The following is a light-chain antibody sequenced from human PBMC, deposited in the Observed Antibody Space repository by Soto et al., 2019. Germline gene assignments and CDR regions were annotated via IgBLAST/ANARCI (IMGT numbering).Light chain of an antibody. Sequence: EIVLTQSPATLSLSPGERATLSCRASETVNSYLAWYQQKPGQAPRLLIYDVSKRATGIPARFSGSGSGTDFTLAISSLEPDEFAVYYCQHRSSWPFTFGPGTKVEIK. CDR2: DVS. J-gene: IGKJ3*01. V-gene: IGKV3-11*01. CDR1: ETVNSY. CDR3: QHRSSWPFT.